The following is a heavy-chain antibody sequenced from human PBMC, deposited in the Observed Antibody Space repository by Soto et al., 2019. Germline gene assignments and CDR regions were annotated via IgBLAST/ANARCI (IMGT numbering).Heavy chain of an antibody. D-gene: IGHD1-26*01. Sequence: ASVKVSCKASGYTFTRFYITWVRQAPGQGREWMGAISPHNFNTNYAQKFRCRVTLTRDTSASTVYMEVSSLTSEDTAMYYCARSSGGNFGIIIEGTNWFAPWGQGTLVTVSS. CDR3: ARSSGGNFGIIIEGTNWFAP. V-gene: IGHV1-18*01. J-gene: IGHJ5*02. CDR1: GYTFTRFY. CDR2: ISPHNFNT.